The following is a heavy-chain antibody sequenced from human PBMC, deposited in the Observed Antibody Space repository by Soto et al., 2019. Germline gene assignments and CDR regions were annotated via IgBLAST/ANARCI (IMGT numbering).Heavy chain of an antibody. CDR2: ISYSGST. J-gene: IGHJ6*03. V-gene: IGHV4-31*03. Sequence: QVQLQESGPGLVKPSQTLSITCTVSGDSISSDGYHWSWIRQSPVKGLEWIGYISYSGSTFYNPSLKSRFTISADTSKNQFSLNVRFVTAADTAAYYCARTYGSGSPYYYYYYMDVWGKGTTVTVS. CDR3: ARTYGSGSPYYYYYYMDV. CDR1: GDSISSDGYH. D-gene: IGHD3-10*01.